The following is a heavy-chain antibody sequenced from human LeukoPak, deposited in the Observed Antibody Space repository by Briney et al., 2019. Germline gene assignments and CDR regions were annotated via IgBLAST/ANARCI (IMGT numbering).Heavy chain of an antibody. CDR1: GGSISSYY. CDR2: IYYSGST. CDR3: ARGVLLWFGEKGSYFDY. D-gene: IGHD3-10*01. J-gene: IGHJ4*02. V-gene: IGHV4-59*01. Sequence: SETLSLTCTVSGGSISSYYWSWTRQPPGKGLEWIGYIYYSGSTNYNPSLKSRVTISVDTSKNQFSLKLSSVTAADTAVYYCARGVLLWFGEKGSYFDYWGQGTLVTVSS.